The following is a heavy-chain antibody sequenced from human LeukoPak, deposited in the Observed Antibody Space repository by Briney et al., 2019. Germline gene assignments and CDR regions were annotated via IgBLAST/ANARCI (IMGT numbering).Heavy chain of an antibody. CDR3: AKAAPLAYYDILTGQGPDY. CDR1: GFTFSSYG. D-gene: IGHD3-9*01. Sequence: GRSLRLSCAASGFTFSSYGMHWVRQAPGKGLEWVAVISYDGSNKYYADSVKGRFTISRDNSKNTLYLQMNSLRAEDTAVYYCAKAAPLAYYDILTGQGPDYWGQGTLVTVSS. V-gene: IGHV3-30*18. J-gene: IGHJ4*02. CDR2: ISYDGSNK.